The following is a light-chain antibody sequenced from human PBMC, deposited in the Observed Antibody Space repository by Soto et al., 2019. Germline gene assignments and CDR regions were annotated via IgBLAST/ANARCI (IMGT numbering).Light chain of an antibody. CDR1: QSLVHSDGNTY. CDR3: MQATHSYT. Sequence: DLVLTQTPLSAPVTLGQPASISCRSSQSLVHSDGNTYFNWLQQRPGQPPRRLIYKMSKRFPGVPDRYSGSGAGTDFTLKNSRVEAEAVGVYYCMQATHSYTFGQGTKLEIK. J-gene: IGKJ2*01. V-gene: IGKV2-24*01. CDR2: KMS.